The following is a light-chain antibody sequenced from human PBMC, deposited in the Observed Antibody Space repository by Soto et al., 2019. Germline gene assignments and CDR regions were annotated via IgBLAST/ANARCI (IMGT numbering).Light chain of an antibody. CDR3: QQYYSYPALS. J-gene: IGKJ4*01. Sequence: AIRLTQSPSSFSASAGDRVTITCRASQYIDTYLAWYQQKPGKAPKLLIYSASTLQSGVPSRFGGSGSGTDFTLTISSLQSEDFATYYCQQYYSYPALSFGGGSKVEIK. V-gene: IGKV1-8*01. CDR1: QYIDTY. CDR2: SAS.